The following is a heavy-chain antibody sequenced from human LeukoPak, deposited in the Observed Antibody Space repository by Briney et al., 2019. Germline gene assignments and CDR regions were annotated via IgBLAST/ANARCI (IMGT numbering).Heavy chain of an antibody. Sequence: TSETLSLTCTVSGVSISGGSFHWGWVRQPPGKGLEWIGNIHYSGSTYYNPSLKSPVSISVDTSKNHFSLQPSSVTAADTAVYYCAGRVGASIWTGMHFWGQGTLVAVSS. CDR1: GVSISGGSFH. D-gene: IGHD1-26*01. CDR2: IHYSGST. J-gene: IGHJ4*02. V-gene: IGHV4-39*02. CDR3: AGRVGASIWTGMHF.